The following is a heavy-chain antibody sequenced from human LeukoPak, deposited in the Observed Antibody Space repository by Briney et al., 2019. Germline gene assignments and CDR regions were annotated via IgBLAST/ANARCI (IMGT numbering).Heavy chain of an antibody. CDR3: AISPYNWNYGDY. CDR2: ISGSGRST. J-gene: IGHJ4*02. CDR1: GFTFSSYA. D-gene: IGHD1-20*01. V-gene: IGHV3-23*01. Sequence: GGSLRLSCAASGFTFSSYAMSWVRQAPGKGLEWVSGISGSGRSTNYADSVKGRFTISRDNSKNTLYLQMNSLRAEDTAIYYCAISPYNWNYGDYWGQGTLVTVSS.